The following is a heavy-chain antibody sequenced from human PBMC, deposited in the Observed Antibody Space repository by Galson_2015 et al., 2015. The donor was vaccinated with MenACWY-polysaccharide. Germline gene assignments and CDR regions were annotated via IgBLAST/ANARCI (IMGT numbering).Heavy chain of an antibody. CDR1: GFTFDNYA. D-gene: IGHD6-19*01. CDR2: ISWNSGSI. CDR3: AKGRYDSGWNYFDN. V-gene: IGHV3-9*01. Sequence: SLRLSCAASGFTFDNYAMHWVRQAPGKGLEWVSGISWNSGSIGCADSVKGRFTISRDNAKNSLYLQMNSLRAEDTALYYCAKGRYDSGWNYFDNWGQGTLVTVSS. J-gene: IGHJ4*02.